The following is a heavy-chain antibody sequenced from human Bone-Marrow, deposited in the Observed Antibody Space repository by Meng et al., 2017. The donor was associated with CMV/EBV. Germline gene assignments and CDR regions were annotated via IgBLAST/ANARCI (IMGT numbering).Heavy chain of an antibody. Sequence: SETLSLTCAVYGGSFSGYYWSWIRQPPGKGLEWIGEINHSGSTNYNPSLKSRVTISVDTSKNQFSLKLSSVTAADTAVYYCARLNYYGSGSYSSPHYYYGMDVWGQGTMVTVSS. J-gene: IGHJ6*02. D-gene: IGHD3-10*01. CDR1: GGSFSGYY. V-gene: IGHV4-34*01. CDR2: INHSGST. CDR3: ARLNYYGSGSYSSPHYYYGMDV.